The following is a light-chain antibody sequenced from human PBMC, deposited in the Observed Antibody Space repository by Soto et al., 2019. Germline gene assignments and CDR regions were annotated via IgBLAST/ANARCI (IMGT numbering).Light chain of an antibody. CDR1: QGISNS. CDR3: QKYNNAMYT. CDR2: DAS. J-gene: IGKJ2*01. Sequence: DIQMTQSPSSLSAPVEDTVTITCRASQGISNSLAWYQQKPGKVPMLLIYDASTLQSGVPSRFSGRGSGTSFTLTISSLQPEDAATYYCQKYNNAMYTFGQGTRLEIK. V-gene: IGKV1-27*01.